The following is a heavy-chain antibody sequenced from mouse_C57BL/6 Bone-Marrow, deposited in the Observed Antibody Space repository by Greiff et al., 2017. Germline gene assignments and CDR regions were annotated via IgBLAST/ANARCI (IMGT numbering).Heavy chain of an antibody. CDR1: GYTFTSYW. D-gene: IGHD1-1*01. J-gene: IGHJ4*01. V-gene: IGHV1-59*01. CDR3: ARGTVYYGSSYAMDY. CDR2: IDPSDSYT. Sequence: VQLQQPGAELVRPGTSVKLSCKASGYTFTSYWMHWVKQRPGQGLEWIGVIDPSDSYTNYNQKFTGKATLTVDTSSSTAYMQLSSLTSEDSAVYYCARGTVYYGSSYAMDYWGQGTSVTVSS.